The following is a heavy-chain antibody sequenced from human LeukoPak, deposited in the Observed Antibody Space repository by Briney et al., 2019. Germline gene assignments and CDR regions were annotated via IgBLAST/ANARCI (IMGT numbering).Heavy chain of an antibody. CDR3: ATNYYGSGPDH. V-gene: IGHV3-74*01. D-gene: IGHD3-10*01. Sequence: GGSLRLSCAASGFTFSSYWMHWVRQAPGKGLVWVSRIKSDGSGTTYADSVKGRFTISRDNAKNTLYLQMNSLRAEDTAVYYCATNYYGSGPDHWGQGTLVTVSS. CDR2: IKSDGSGT. J-gene: IGHJ4*02. CDR1: GFTFSSYW.